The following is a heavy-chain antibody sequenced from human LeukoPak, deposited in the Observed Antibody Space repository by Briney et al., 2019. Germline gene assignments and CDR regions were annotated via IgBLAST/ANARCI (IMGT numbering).Heavy chain of an antibody. D-gene: IGHD5-18*01. CDR2: IWYDGSNK. J-gene: IGHJ4*02. CDR3: ARNDKGNSYGYSIDY. V-gene: IGHV3-33*01. CDR1: GFTFSSHG. Sequence: GGSLRLPCAASGFTFSSHGMHWVRQAPGKGLEWVAVIWYDGSNKYYADSVKGRFTISRDNSKNTLYLQMNSLRAEDTAVYYCARNDKGNSYGYSIDYWGQGTLVTVSS.